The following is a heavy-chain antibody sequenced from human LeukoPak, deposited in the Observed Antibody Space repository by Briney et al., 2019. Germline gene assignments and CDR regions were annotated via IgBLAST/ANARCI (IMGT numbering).Heavy chain of an antibody. CDR3: AKGPAFASGSYYHY. Sequence: GGSLRLSCAASGFTFSNYAMSLVRQAPGKGLEWVSAISGSGGSTYYADSVKGRFTISRDNSKNTLYLQMNSLRAEDTAVYYCAKGPAFASGSYYHYWGQGTLVTVSS. D-gene: IGHD1-26*01. V-gene: IGHV3-23*01. CDR2: ISGSGGST. J-gene: IGHJ4*02. CDR1: GFTFSNYA.